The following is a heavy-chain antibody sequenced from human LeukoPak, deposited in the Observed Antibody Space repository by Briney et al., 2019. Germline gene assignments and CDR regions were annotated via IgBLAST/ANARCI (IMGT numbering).Heavy chain of an antibody. CDR3: ARVLIAARQQAFDY. D-gene: IGHD6-6*01. J-gene: IGHJ4*02. V-gene: IGHV3-74*01. Sequence: QPGGSLRLSCAASGFTFSSYWMHWVRQAPGKGLVWVSRINSAGSSTSYADSVKGRFTISRDDAKNTLYLQISSLRAEEPAVYYCARVLIAARQQAFDYWGQGTLVTVSS. CDR1: GFTFSSYW. CDR2: INSAGSST.